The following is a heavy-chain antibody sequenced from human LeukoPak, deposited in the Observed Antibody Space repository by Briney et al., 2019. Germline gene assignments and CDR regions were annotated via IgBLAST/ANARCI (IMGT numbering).Heavy chain of an antibody. V-gene: IGHV3-7*01. CDR3: ARDPAYGALDY. J-gene: IGHJ4*02. CDR1: GLTFSNTW. CDR2: INGDGSVK. Sequence: GGSLRLSCAASGLTFSNTWMAWVRQVPGKGLEWVANINGDGSVKYHVDSVKGRFTISRDNARNSPYLQMNSLGAEDTAIYYCARDPAYGALDYWGPGTQVTVSS. D-gene: IGHD4-17*01.